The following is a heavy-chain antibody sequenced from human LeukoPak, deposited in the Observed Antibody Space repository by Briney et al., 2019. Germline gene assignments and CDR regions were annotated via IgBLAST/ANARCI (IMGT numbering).Heavy chain of an antibody. J-gene: IGHJ4*02. D-gene: IGHD6-13*01. V-gene: IGHV1-2*02. Sequence: GASVKVSCKASGYTFTGYYMHWVRQAPGQGLEWMGWINPNSGGTNYAQKFQGRVSMTRDTSISTAYMELSGLRSDDTAVYYCARDQSSSWFSAKYYFDYWGQGTLVTVSS. CDR1: GYTFTGYY. CDR2: INPNSGGT. CDR3: ARDQSSSWFSAKYYFDY.